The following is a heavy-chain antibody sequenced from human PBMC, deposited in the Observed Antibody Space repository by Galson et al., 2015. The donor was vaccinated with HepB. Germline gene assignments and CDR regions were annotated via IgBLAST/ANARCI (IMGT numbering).Heavy chain of an antibody. D-gene: IGHD3-10*01. J-gene: IGHJ4*02. Sequence: SVKVSCKASGYTFSSYAMHWVRQAPGQRLEWLGWINAGYGNTKYSQKFQGRVTITRDTSASTAYMEPSSLRSEDTAVYYCARVQWFGADYWGQGTLVTVSS. V-gene: IGHV1-3*01. CDR1: GYTFSSYA. CDR3: ARVQWFGADY. CDR2: INAGYGNT.